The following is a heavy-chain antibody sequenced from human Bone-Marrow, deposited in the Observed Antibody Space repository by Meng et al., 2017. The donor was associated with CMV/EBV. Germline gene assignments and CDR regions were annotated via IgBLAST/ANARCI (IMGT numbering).Heavy chain of an antibody. J-gene: IGHJ3*02. CDR2: IIPIFGTA. D-gene: IGHD1-26*01. Sequence: SVKVSCKASGGTFSSYAISWVRQAPGQGLEWMGGIIPIFGTANYAQKFQGRVTITTDESTSTAYMELRSLRSDDTAVYYCARQWELPDAFDIWGQGTMVTVSS. V-gene: IGHV1-69*05. CDR1: GGTFSSYA. CDR3: ARQWELPDAFDI.